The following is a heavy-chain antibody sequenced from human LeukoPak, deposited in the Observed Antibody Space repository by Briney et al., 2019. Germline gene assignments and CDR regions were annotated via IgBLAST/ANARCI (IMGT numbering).Heavy chain of an antibody. V-gene: IGHV3-53*01. J-gene: IGHJ5*02. D-gene: IGHD2-2*01. CDR3: ATSSNAPGNH. CDR2: IYGGGST. CDR1: GLSVSSNF. Sequence: GGSLRLSCAATGLSVSSNFMSWVRQAPGKGLEWVSVIYGGGSTYYADSVKGRFTISRDNAKNSLNLQMNSLRAEDTAVYYCATSSNAPGNHWGQGTLVTVSS.